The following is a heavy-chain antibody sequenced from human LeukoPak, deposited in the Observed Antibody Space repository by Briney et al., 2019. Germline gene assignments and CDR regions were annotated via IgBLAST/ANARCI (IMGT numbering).Heavy chain of an antibody. Sequence: GYYWSWLRQPPGKGLEWVGEINHSGSTNYNPSLKSRVTISVDTSKNQFSLKLSSVTAADTAVYYCARGRSLLNWGQGTLVTVSS. V-gene: IGHV4-34*01. J-gene: IGHJ4*02. CDR2: INHSGST. CDR1: GYY. CDR3: ARGRSLLN.